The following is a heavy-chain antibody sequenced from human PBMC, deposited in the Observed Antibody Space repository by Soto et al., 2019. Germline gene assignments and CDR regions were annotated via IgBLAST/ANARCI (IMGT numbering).Heavy chain of an antibody. CDR2: IYGNDAQ. CDR1: GFLLITSAGG. J-gene: IGHJ4*02. D-gene: IGHD4-4*01. V-gene: IGHV2-5*01. CDR3: AQVEITTIGAVAY. Sequence: SGLTLVHPREALTLTCSFSGFLLITSAGGVGWIRQRPGKALEWLVLIYGNDAQRYSPSLKSRLTITKDTPKNQVVLTVTSMDPVDTVTYYGAQVEITTIGAVAYWGKGTLVPVSS.